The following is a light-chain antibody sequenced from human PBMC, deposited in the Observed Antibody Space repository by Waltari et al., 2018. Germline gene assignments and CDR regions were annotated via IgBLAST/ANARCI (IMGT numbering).Light chain of an antibody. J-gene: IGKJ2*01. V-gene: IGKV1-39*01. Sequence: DIQMTQSPSSLSASIGDRVTITCRASQTIINFLNWYQQKPGKAPKLLIYFASALQGGVPSRFGGSGSGTDFTFTISSLQPEDFATYYCQQSYSIPYTFGQGTKLEIK. CDR2: FAS. CDR3: QQSYSIPYT. CDR1: QTIINF.